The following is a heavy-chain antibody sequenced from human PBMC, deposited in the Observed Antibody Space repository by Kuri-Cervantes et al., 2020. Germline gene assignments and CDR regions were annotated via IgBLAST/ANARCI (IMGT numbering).Heavy chain of an antibody. J-gene: IGHJ4*02. V-gene: IGHV3-23*01. D-gene: IGHD1-1*01. CDR1: GFTFSNAW. CDR2: ISGSGGST. CDR3: AKPIYNWNDGGY. Sequence: GESLKISCAATGFTFSNAWMNWVRQAPGKGLEWVSAISGSGGSTYYADSVKGRFTISRDNSKNTLYLQMNSLRAEDTAVYYCAKPIYNWNDGGYWGQGTLVTVSS.